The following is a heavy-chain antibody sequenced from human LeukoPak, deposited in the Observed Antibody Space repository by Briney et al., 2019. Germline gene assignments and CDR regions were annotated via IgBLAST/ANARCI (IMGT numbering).Heavy chain of an antibody. Sequence: ASVKVSCKASGYTFTSYAMNWVRQAPGQGLEWMGWINTNTGNPTYAQGFTGRFVFSLDTSVSTAYLQISSLKAEDTAVYYCARDLYSSSWYPGSPPDYWGQGTLVTVSS. CDR2: INTNTGNP. J-gene: IGHJ4*02. D-gene: IGHD6-13*01. CDR3: ARDLYSSSWYPGSPPDY. V-gene: IGHV7-4-1*02. CDR1: GYTFTSYA.